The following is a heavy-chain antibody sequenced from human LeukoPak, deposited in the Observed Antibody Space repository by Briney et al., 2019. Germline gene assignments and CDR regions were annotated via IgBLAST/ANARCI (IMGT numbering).Heavy chain of an antibody. CDR2: IYYSGST. J-gene: IGHJ5*02. CDR1: GGSVSSGSTY. CDR3: ARDRKDYNILIGSNWFDP. V-gene: IGHV4-61*01. D-gene: IGHD3-9*01. Sequence: SETLSLSCTVSGGSVSSGSTYWSWVRHHPGKGLEWVGYIYYSGSTNYNPSLKSRVTISVDTSKNQFSLKLSSVTAADTAVYYCARDRKDYNILIGSNWFDPWGQGTLVTVSS.